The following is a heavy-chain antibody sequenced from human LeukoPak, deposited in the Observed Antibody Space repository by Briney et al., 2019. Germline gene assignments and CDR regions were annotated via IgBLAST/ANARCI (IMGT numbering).Heavy chain of an antibody. CDR2: INHSGST. CDR3: ARGRGASRSGSYYTAYYYGMDV. CDR1: GGSFSGYY. Sequence: SETLSLTCAVYGGSFSGYYGSWIRQPPGKGLEWIGEINHSGSTNYNPSLKSRVTISVDTSKNQFSLKLSSVTAADTAVYYCARGRGASRSGSYYTAYYYGMDVWGQGTTVTVSS. D-gene: IGHD3-10*01. J-gene: IGHJ6*02. V-gene: IGHV4-34*01.